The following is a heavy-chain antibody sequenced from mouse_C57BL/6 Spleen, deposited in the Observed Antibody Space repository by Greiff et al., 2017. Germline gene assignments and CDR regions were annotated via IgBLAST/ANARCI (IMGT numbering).Heavy chain of an antibody. Sequence: EVQLQQSGPELVKPGASVKMSCKASGYTFTDYNMHWVKQSHGKSLEWIGYINPNNGGTSSNQKFKGKDTLTVNKSSSTAYMELRSLTSEDSAVYYCARLLRFFDYWGKGTTRTVSS. J-gene: IGHJ2*01. V-gene: IGHV1-22*01. CDR3: ARLLRFFDY. CDR1: GYTFTDYN. D-gene: IGHD1-1*01. CDR2: INPNNGGT.